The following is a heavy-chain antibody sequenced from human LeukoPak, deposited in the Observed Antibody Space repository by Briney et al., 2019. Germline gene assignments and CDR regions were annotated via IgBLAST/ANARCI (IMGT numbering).Heavy chain of an antibody. Sequence: PGGSLRLSCAASGFTFSTYNMNWVRQAPGKGLEWVSSISSTSSYIYYADSVKGRFTISRDNAKNSLYLQMNSLRAEDTAVYYCARDSTTVVTLYYYYYMDVWGKGTTVTVSS. D-gene: IGHD4-23*01. J-gene: IGHJ6*03. V-gene: IGHV3-21*01. CDR2: ISSTSSYI. CDR1: GFTFSTYN. CDR3: ARDSTTVVTLYYYYYMDV.